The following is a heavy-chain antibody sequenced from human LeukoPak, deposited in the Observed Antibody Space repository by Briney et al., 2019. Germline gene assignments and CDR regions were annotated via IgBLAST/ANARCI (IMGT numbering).Heavy chain of an antibody. V-gene: IGHV3-23*01. Sequence: QSGGSLRLSCAASGFTFRSYAMSWVRQAPGSGLEWVSTIRAGGDSTNYADSVKGRFTISRDDTKNTLFLQMNGLRAEDTAVDYCAKRTDYSNNWYSFDYWGQGTLVTVSS. D-gene: IGHD6-13*01. CDR3: AKRTDYSNNWYSFDY. CDR1: GFTFRSYA. CDR2: IRAGGDST. J-gene: IGHJ4*02.